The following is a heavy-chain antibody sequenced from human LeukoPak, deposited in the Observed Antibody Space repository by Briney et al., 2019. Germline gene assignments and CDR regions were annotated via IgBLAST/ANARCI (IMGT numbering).Heavy chain of an antibody. J-gene: IGHJ6*03. CDR2: IYYSGST. D-gene: IGHD6-13*01. Sequence: SETLSLTCTVSGGSISSSSYYWGWIRQPPGKGLEWIGSIYYSGSTYYNPSLKSRVTISVDTSKNQFSLKLSSVTAADPAVYYCARVGSSWSPGRFADYYYMDVWGKGTTVTVSS. V-gene: IGHV4-39*07. CDR1: GGSISSSSYY. CDR3: ARVGSSWSPGRFADYYYMDV.